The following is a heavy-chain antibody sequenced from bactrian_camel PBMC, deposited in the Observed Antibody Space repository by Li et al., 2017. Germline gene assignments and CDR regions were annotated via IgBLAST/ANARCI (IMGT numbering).Heavy chain of an antibody. D-gene: IGHD3*01. V-gene: IGHV3S53*01. CDR1: GYGSHHYC. CDR2: IAGHLNI. CDR3: AADIAPKDGGVWYGDYTN. Sequence: HVQLVESGGGSVQAGGSLRLSCEFSGYGSHHYCLAWFRQAPGKEREEVAFIAGHLNITYADSVKGRFTISKDNDKNTLYLQMNSLKPEDTGMYYCAADIAPKDGGVWYGDYTNWGQGTQVTVS. J-gene: IGHJ4*01.